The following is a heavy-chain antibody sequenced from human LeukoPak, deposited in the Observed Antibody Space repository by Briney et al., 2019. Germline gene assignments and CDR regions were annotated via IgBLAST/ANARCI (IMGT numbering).Heavy chain of an antibody. CDR2: ISSSGSTI. CDR3: TRRDNYADGD. J-gene: IGHJ4*02. CDR1: GFTFSGYS. D-gene: IGHD4-17*01. V-gene: IGHV3-48*04. Sequence: GGSLRLSCAASGFTFSGYSMNWVRQAPGKGLEWISYISSSGSTIDYADSVKGRFTISRDNAKNSLCLQMNSLRAEDTAVYYCTRRDNYADGDWGQGTPVTVSS.